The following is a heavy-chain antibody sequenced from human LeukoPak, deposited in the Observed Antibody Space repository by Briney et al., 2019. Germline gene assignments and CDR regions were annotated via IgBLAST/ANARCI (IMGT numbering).Heavy chain of an antibody. CDR3: SAGEGYYDSSDYYSAWAFNV. Sequence: GGSLRLSCTASGFTFSHYTMNWVRQAPGKGLEWVSYISNSGNTIYYADSVKGRFTISRDNAKNSLYLQMNSLRAEDTAVYYCSAGEGYYDSSDYYSAWAFNVWGQGTMVTVSS. CDR2: ISNSGNTI. D-gene: IGHD3-22*01. V-gene: IGHV3-48*04. J-gene: IGHJ3*01. CDR1: GFTFSHYT.